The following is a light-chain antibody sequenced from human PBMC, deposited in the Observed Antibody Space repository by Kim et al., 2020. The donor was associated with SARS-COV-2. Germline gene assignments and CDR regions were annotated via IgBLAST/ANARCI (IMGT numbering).Light chain of an antibody. Sequence: IPCTGSSSNIGAGYDVHWYQQLPGTAPKLLIYGNGNRPSGVPDRFSGSKSGTSASLAITGLQAEDEADYYCQSYDSSLSGSRVFGGGTQLTVL. J-gene: IGLJ2*01. CDR1: SSNIGAGYD. V-gene: IGLV1-40*01. CDR2: GNG. CDR3: QSYDSSLSGSRV.